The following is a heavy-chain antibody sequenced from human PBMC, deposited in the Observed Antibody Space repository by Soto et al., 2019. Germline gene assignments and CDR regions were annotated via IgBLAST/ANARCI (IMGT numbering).Heavy chain of an antibody. CDR3: AKDLDSSLTYYYYGMDV. D-gene: IGHD6-13*01. CDR2: ISYDGSNK. V-gene: IGHV3-30*18. Sequence: GGSLRLSCAASGFTFSSYGMHWVRQAPGKGLEWVAVISYDGSNKYYADSVKGRFTISRDNSKNTLYLQMNSLRAEDTAVYYCAKDLDSSLTYYYYGMDVWGQGTTVTVSS. CDR1: GFTFSSYG. J-gene: IGHJ6*02.